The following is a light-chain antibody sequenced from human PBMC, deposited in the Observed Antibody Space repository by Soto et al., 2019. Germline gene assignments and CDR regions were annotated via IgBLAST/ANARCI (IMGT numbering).Light chain of an antibody. CDR2: DVS. CDR3: SSYTSTNTVV. V-gene: IGLV2-14*01. CDR1: STDVGGYKY. J-gene: IGLJ2*01. Sequence: QSALTQPASVSASPGQSITISCTGTSTDVGGYKYVSWYQQHPGNAPKLMIYDVSYRTSGISNRFSGSKSGNTASLTISGLQAEDEADYYCSSYTSTNTVVFGGGTKVTVL.